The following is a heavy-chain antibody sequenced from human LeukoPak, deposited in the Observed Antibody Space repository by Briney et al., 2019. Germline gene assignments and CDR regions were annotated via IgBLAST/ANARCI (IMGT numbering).Heavy chain of an antibody. CDR2: INHSGST. V-gene: IGHV4-34*01. Sequence: KPSETLSLTCAVYGGSFSGYYWSWIRQPPGKGLEWIGEINHSGSTNYNPSLKSRVTISVDTSKNQFSLKLSSVTAADTAVYYCAREPLVTIGGRIDYWGQGTLVTVSS. CDR1: GGSFSGYY. CDR3: AREPLVTIGGRIDY. D-gene: IGHD3-9*01. J-gene: IGHJ4*02.